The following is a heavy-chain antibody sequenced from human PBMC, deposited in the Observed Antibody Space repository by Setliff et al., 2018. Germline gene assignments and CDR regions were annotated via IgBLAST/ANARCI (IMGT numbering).Heavy chain of an antibody. J-gene: IGHJ5*02. CDR3: ARDLIRGAPNWFDP. V-gene: IGHV3-48*03. CDR2: INSGGSLI. Sequence: GESLKISCAASGFTFSNYEMNWVRQAPGKGLEWVSYINSGGSLIYYADPVKGRFTISRDNAKSSLYLQMNSLRAEDTAVYYCARDLIRGAPNWFDPWGQGTLVTVSS. CDR1: GFTFSNYE. D-gene: IGHD3-10*01.